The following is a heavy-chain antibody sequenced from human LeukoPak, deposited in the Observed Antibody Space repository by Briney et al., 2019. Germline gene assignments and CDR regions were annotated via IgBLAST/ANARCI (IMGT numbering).Heavy chain of an antibody. J-gene: IGHJ4*02. Sequence: GGSLRLSCTGSGFTFGDYAMSWVRQAPGKGLEWVGFMRSIAYGGTTEYAASVKGRFTISRDDSKSIAYLQMNSLKTEDTAVYYCSRDDSSGRGGPFDYWGQGTLVTVSS. D-gene: IGHD3-22*01. V-gene: IGHV3-49*04. CDR3: SRDDSSGRGGPFDY. CDR2: MRSIAYGGTT. CDR1: GFTFGDYA.